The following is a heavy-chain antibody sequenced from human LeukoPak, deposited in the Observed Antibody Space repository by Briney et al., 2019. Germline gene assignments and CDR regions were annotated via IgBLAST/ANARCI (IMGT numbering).Heavy chain of an antibody. D-gene: IGHD3-22*01. V-gene: IGHV3-64D*06. CDR3: VKYDSSAGYFQH. J-gene: IGHJ1*01. Sequence: GGSLRLSCSASGFTFSSYVMHWVRQAPGKGLEYVSAVSSNGGSTYYADSVKGRFTISRDNSKNTLYFQMSSLRVEDTAVYYCVKYDSSAGYFQHWGQGTLVTVSS. CDR1: GFTFSSYV. CDR2: VSSNGGST.